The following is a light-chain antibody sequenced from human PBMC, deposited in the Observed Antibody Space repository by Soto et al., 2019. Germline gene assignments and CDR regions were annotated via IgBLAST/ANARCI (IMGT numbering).Light chain of an antibody. CDR2: GAS. CDR1: QSVSSNY. Sequence: DIVLTQSPATLSLFPGARAAISCRASQSVSSNYLAWYQQKPGQAPRLLIHGASTRATGVPDRFSGSGSGTDFTLTISRLEPEDFAVYHCQQYGSLSWTFGQGTKVDIK. CDR3: QQYGSLSWT. J-gene: IGKJ1*01. V-gene: IGKV3-20*01.